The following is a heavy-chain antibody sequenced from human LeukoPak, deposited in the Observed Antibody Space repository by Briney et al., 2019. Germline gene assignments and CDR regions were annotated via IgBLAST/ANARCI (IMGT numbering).Heavy chain of an antibody. CDR1: GGSFSGYY. CDR3: ARGSRASPDLDYFDY. J-gene: IGHJ4*02. Sequence: SETLSLTCAVYGGSFSGYYWSWIRQPPGKGLEWIGEINHSGSTNYNPSLKSRVTMSVDTSKNQFSLKLSSVTAADTAVYYCARGSRASPDLDYFDYWGQGTLVTVSS. CDR2: INHSGST. V-gene: IGHV4-34*01.